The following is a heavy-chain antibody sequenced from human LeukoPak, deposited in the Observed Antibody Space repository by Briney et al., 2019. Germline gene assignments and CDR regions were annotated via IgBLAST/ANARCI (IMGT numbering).Heavy chain of an antibody. Sequence: SETLSLTCAVYGGSFSGCYWSWIRQPPGKGLEWIGEINHSGSTNYNPSLKSRVTISVDTSKNQFSLRLSSVTAADTAVYYCARGYDFWSGYYTGEGWFDPWGQGTLVTVSS. CDR3: ARGYDFWSGYYTGEGWFDP. CDR1: GGSFSGCY. D-gene: IGHD3-3*01. V-gene: IGHV4-34*01. J-gene: IGHJ5*02. CDR2: INHSGST.